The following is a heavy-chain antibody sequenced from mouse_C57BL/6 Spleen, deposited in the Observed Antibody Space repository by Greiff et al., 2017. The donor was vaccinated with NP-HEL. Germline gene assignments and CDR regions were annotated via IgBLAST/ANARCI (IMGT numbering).Heavy chain of an antibody. CDR1: GFTFSDYG. Sequence: EVKLVESGGGLVKPGGSLKLSCAASGFTFSDYGMHWVRQAPEKGLEWVAYISSGSSTIYYADTVKGRFTIARDNAKNTLFLQMTSLRSEDTAMYYCARGYSNYGGFFDYWGQGTTLTVSS. CDR3: ARGYSNYGGFFDY. J-gene: IGHJ2*01. D-gene: IGHD2-5*01. V-gene: IGHV5-17*01. CDR2: ISSGSSTI.